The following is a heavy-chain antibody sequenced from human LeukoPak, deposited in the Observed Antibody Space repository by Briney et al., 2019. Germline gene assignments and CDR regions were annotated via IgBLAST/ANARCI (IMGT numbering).Heavy chain of an antibody. Sequence: GGSLRLSCAASGFTSSSYSMNWVRQAPGKGLEWVSSISSSSSYIYYADSVKGRFTISRDNAKNSLYLQMNSLRAEDTAVYYCARSDDDAFDIWGQGTMVTVSS. J-gene: IGHJ3*02. CDR1: GFTSSSYS. D-gene: IGHD2-21*02. CDR3: ARSDDDAFDI. V-gene: IGHV3-21*01. CDR2: ISSSSSYI.